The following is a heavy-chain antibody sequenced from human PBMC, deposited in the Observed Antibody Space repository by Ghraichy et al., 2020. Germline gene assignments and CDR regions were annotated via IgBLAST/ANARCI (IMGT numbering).Heavy chain of an antibody. J-gene: IGHJ6*02. CDR2: INHSGST. CDR1: GGSFSGYY. V-gene: IGHV4-34*01. D-gene: IGHD2-15*01. CDR3: AIINTGWWVMAPGYYGMDV. Sequence: SETLSLTCAVYGGSFSGYYWSWIRQPPGKGLEWIGEINHSGSTNYNPSLKSRVTISVDTSKNQFSLKLSSVTAADTAVYYCAIINTGWWVMAPGYYGMDVWGQGTTVTVSS.